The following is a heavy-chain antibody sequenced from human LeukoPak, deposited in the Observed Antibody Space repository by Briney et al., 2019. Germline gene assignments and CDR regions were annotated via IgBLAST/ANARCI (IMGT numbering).Heavy chain of an antibody. CDR1: GYTFTSYY. J-gene: IGHJ3*02. CDR3: ARDREILPAARAFDI. CDR2: INPSGGST. D-gene: IGHD1-26*01. Sequence: ASVKVSCKASGYTFTSYYMHWVRQAPGQGREWMGIINPSGGSTSYAQKFQGRVTMTRDTSTSTVYMELSSLRSEDTAVYYCARDREILPAARAFDIWGQGTMVTVSS. V-gene: IGHV1-46*01.